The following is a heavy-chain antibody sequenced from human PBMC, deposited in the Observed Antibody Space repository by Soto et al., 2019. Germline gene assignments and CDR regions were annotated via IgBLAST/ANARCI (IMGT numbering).Heavy chain of an antibody. J-gene: IGHJ3*02. CDR2: ISAYTGYT. D-gene: IGHD3-10*01. CDR1: GYIFTSYG. V-gene: IGHV1-18*04. Sequence: ASVKVSCKASGYIFTSYGISWVRQAPGQGLEWMGWISAYTGYTNYAQNLQGRVTMTTDTSTSTAYVELRSLRSDDTAVYYCARGGLWFGDLFPQRGDACDIWGQGTMVTV. CDR3: ARGGLWFGDLFPQRGDACDI.